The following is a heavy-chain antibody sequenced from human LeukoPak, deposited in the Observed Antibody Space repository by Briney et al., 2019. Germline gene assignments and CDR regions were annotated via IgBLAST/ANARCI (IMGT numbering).Heavy chain of an antibody. D-gene: IGHD4-17*01. CDR3: ARVPRDYASIDY. Sequence: KASETLSLTCIVSGGSISSSSYYWGWIRQPPGKGLEWIGSIYYSGSTYYNPSLKSRVTISVDTSKNQFSLELSSVTAADTAVYYCARVPRDYASIDYWGQGTLVTVSS. CDR1: GGSISSSSYY. CDR2: IYYSGST. J-gene: IGHJ4*02. V-gene: IGHV4-39*01.